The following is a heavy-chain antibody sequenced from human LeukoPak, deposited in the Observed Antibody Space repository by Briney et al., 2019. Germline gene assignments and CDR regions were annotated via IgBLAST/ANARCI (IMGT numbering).Heavy chain of an antibody. CDR1: GGSISSGGYS. CDR3: ARVGSGAVDY. Sequence: ASETLSLTCAVSGGSISSGGYSWSWLRQPPGKGLEWIGYIYHSGSTYYNPSLKSRVTISVDRSKNQFSLKLSSVTAADTAVYYCARVGSGAVDYWGQGALVTVSS. J-gene: IGHJ4*02. D-gene: IGHD6-25*01. CDR2: IYHSGST. V-gene: IGHV4-30-2*01.